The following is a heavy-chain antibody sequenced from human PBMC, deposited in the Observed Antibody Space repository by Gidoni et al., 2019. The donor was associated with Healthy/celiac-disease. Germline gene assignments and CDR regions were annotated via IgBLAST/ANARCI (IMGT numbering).Heavy chain of an antibody. D-gene: IGHD6-13*01. CDR2: IWYDGSNK. Sequence: QVQLVESGGGVVQPGRSLRLSCAASGFPFSSYGMHWVRQAPGKGLEWVAVIWYDGSNKYYADSVKCRFTISRDNSKNTLYLQMNSLRAEDTAVYYCAREGGADSSSPALDFDYWGQGTLVTVSS. CDR3: AREGGADSSSPALDFDY. V-gene: IGHV3-33*08. J-gene: IGHJ4*02. CDR1: GFPFSSYG.